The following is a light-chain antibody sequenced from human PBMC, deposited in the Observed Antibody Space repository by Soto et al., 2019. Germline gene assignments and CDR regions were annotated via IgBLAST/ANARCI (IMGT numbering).Light chain of an antibody. J-gene: IGLJ1*01. CDR2: EVT. CDR1: SSDIGPYNY. Sequence: VLTQPASVSGSPGQSITISCIGTSSDIGPYNYVSWYQQHPDKAPKLILYEVTNRPSGASDRFSGSKSGNAAFLTISGLQAEDEADYYCSSYSSSATPYVFGTGTKVTVL. V-gene: IGLV2-14*01. CDR3: SSYSSSATPYV.